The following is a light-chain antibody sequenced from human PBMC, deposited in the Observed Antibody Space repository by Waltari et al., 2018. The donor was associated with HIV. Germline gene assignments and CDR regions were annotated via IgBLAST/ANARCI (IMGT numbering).Light chain of an antibody. Sequence: VVTQEPSLPVSPGDTVTPSCASFIGQVARSHFPYWFQLKPGQAPRTLLYDLERRHPLTPGRFSGALDGGRAILTLSGALPEDEAEYFCLLSYNGVRFFGGGTTLTV. CDR1: IGQVARSHF. V-gene: IGLV7-46*01. J-gene: IGLJ2*01. CDR2: DLE. CDR3: LLSYNGVRF.